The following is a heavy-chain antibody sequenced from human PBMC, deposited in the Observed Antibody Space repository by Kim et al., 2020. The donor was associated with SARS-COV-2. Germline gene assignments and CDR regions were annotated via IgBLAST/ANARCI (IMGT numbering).Heavy chain of an antibody. J-gene: IGHJ5*02. CDR2: IIPVLGTE. CDR1: GGTFSSYA. CDR3: AGGYYRAVSNWRDP. D-gene: IGHD3-10*01. Sequence: SVKVSCKASGGTFSSYAINWVRQAPGQGLEWMGGIIPVLGTENYERSFQGRVTITAEKPTGTASMERGSRESEETAGYYVAGGYYRAVSNWRDPWGQ. V-gene: IGHV1-69*06.